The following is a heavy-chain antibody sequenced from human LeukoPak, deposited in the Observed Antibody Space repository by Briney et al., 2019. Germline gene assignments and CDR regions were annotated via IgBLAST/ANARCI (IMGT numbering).Heavy chain of an antibody. V-gene: IGHV3-23*01. CDR1: GFTFSRYA. D-gene: IGHD5-18*01. Sequence: PGGSLRLSCAASGFTFSRYAMSWVRQAPGKGLECVSAISGSGGSTYYADSVKGRFTISRDNSKNTLYLQMDSLRPEDTAIYYCARDLPGYRYGYDSWGQGTLVTVSA. CDR3: ARDLPGYRYGYDS. J-gene: IGHJ4*02. CDR2: ISGSGGST.